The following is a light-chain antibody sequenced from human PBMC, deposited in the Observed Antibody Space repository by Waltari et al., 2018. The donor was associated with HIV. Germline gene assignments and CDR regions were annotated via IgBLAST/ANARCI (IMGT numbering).Light chain of an antibody. V-gene: IGKV1-39*01. CDR1: QNIYSH. J-gene: IGKJ1*01. Sequence: DIQTTQSPSSLSASVGDRVPITCRASQNIYSHLLCYQQRPGKAPRLLIYAASSVQSGVPTRFGGSGSGTDYTLTISSLQPEDFATYYCQQRHTTPRTFGQGTKVEIK. CDR2: AAS. CDR3: QQRHTTPRT.